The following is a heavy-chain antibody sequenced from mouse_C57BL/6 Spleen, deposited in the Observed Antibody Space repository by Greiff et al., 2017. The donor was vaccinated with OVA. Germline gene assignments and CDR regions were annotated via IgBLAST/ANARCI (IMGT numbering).Heavy chain of an antibody. J-gene: IGHJ4*01. CDR2: ISSGGDYI. Sequence: DVKLEESGEGLVKPGGSLKLSCAASGFTFSSYAMSWVRQTPEKRLEWVAYISSGGDYIYYADTVKGRFTISRDNARNTLYLQMSSLKSEDTAMYYCTREAARRYAMDYWGQGTSVTVSS. V-gene: IGHV5-9-1*02. CDR1: GFTFSSYA. CDR3: TREAARRYAMDY.